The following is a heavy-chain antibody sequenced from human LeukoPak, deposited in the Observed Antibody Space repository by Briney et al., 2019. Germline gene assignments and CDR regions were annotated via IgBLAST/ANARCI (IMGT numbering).Heavy chain of an antibody. CDR1: GFTFSSNW. CDR2: IKSDGSAT. J-gene: IGHJ4*02. Sequence: GGSLRLSCAASGFTFSSNWMHWVRQVPGKGLVWVSRIKSDGSATTYTDSVKGRFTISRDNAKNTLHLQMNSLRAEDTAVYYCASGTVAGTYWGQGTLVTVSS. D-gene: IGHD6-19*01. CDR3: ASGTVAGTY. V-gene: IGHV3-74*01.